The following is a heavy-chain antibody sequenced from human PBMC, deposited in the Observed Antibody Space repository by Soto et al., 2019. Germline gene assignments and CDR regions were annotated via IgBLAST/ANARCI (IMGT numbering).Heavy chain of an antibody. CDR1: GFTFSAYG. CDR2: ISGSGST. V-gene: IGHV3-23*01. J-gene: IGHJ5*02. Sequence: PGGSLRLSCAASGFTFSAYGMSWVRQAPGKGLEWVSAISGSGSTFYADSVKGRFIISRDNSKNTLFLQMNSLRAQDTAVYYCAKDYLRWAQPWGQGTLVTVSS. D-gene: IGHD1-26*01. CDR3: AKDYLRWAQP.